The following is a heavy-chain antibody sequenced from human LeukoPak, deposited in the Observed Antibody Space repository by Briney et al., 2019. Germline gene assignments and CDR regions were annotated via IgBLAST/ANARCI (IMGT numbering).Heavy chain of an antibody. Sequence: PGGSLRLSCAASGFTFTTYWMSWVRQAPGQGLEWVANIKQDGSEKYYVDSVKGRFSISRDNAKNSLYLQMNSLRADDTAVYYCARGRKYSSGTNFDYWGQGTLVTVSS. V-gene: IGHV3-7*03. J-gene: IGHJ4*02. D-gene: IGHD6-19*01. CDR1: GFTFTTYW. CDR2: IKQDGSEK. CDR3: ARGRKYSSGTNFDY.